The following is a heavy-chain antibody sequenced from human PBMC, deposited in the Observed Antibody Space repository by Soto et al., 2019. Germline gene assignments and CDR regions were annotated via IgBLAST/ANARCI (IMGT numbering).Heavy chain of an antibody. CDR1: GFTFSSYG. D-gene: IGHD4-17*01. CDR3: ARLHGDYYYGMDV. V-gene: IGHV3-33*01. J-gene: IGHJ6*02. CDR2: IWYDGSNK. Sequence: SLRLSCAASGFTFSSYGMHWVRQAPGKGLEWVAVIWYDGSNKYYADSVKGRFTISRDNSKNTLYLQMNSLRAEDTAVYYCARLHGDYYYGMDVWGQGTTVTVSS.